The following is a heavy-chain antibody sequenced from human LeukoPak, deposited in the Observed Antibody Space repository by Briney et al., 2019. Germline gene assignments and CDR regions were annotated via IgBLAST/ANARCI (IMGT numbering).Heavy chain of an antibody. D-gene: IGHD3-10*01. CDR3: AERFGELWFAS. J-gene: IGHJ5*01. CDR1: GGSISSSSYY. Sequence: PSETLSLTCTVSGGSISSSSYYWGWIRQTPGKGLEWIGEIYHSGSTNYNPSLKSRVTISVDKSKNQFSLKLSSVTAADTAVYYCAERFGELWFASWGQGTLVTVSS. V-gene: IGHV4-39*07. CDR2: IYHSGST.